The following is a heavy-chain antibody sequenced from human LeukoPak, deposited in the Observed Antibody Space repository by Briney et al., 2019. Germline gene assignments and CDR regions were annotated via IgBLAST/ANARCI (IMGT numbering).Heavy chain of an antibody. D-gene: IGHD6-13*01. V-gene: IGHV3-11*01. Sequence: GGSLRLSCEASGFTFSDYYMSWIRQAPGRGLGWVSYISSSGSTIYYADSVKGRFTISRDNAKNSLYLQMNSLRAEDTAVYYCARGSASSWLSYWGQGTLVTVSS. CDR3: ARGSASSWLSY. CDR2: ISSSGSTI. J-gene: IGHJ4*02. CDR1: GFTFSDYY.